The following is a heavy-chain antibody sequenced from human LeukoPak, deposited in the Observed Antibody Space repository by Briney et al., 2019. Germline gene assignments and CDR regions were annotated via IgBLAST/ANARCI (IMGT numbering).Heavy chain of an antibody. CDR3: ARSTHYSYGYRWYYFDY. CDR2: ISSSGSTI. J-gene: IGHJ4*02. V-gene: IGHV3-48*03. CDR1: GFTFSSYE. Sequence: GGSLRLSCAASGFTFSSYEMNWVRQAPGKGLEWVSYISSSGSTIYYADSVKGRFTISRDNAKNSLYLQMNSLRAEDTAVYYCARSTHYSYGYRWYYFDYWGQGTLVTVSS. D-gene: IGHD5-18*01.